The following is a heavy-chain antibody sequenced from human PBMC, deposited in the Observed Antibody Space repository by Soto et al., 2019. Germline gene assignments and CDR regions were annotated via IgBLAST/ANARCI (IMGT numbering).Heavy chain of an antibody. D-gene: IGHD3-10*01. CDR2: IYHSGST. V-gene: IGHV4-4*02. CDR3: TSKFGQLLADAFDI. CDR1: GDSISRSYW. Sequence: QVQLQESGPGLVKPSGTLSLTCAVSGDSISRSYWWSWVRQFPEKGLEWIGEIYHSGSTIYNPSLQSRVTLSVDKSKNEFSLKMSSVTDADTAVYYCTSKFGQLLADAFDIWGQGTMVTVSS. J-gene: IGHJ3*02.